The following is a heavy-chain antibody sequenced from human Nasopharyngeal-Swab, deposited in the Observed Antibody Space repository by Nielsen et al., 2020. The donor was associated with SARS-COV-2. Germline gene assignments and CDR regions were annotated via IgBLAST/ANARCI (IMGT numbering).Heavy chain of an antibody. V-gene: IGHV1-2*06. D-gene: IGHD3-22*01. CDR1: GYTFTDYS. Sequence: ASVKVSCKASGYTFTDYSTHWVRQAPGQGLEWMGRINPNSGDTNYAQKFHDRVTMTRDTSISTAYMELSSLGFDDTAVYYCARDLRGSAYSTTFYGLDVWGQGTTVTVSS. J-gene: IGHJ6*02. CDR3: ARDLRGSAYSTTFYGLDV. CDR2: INPNSGDT.